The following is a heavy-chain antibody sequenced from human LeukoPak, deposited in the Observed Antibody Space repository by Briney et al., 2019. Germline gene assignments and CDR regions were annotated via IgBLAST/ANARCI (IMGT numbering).Heavy chain of an antibody. D-gene: IGHD6-19*01. J-gene: IGHJ5*02. CDR1: GFTISTFA. Sequence: GGSLRLSCAASGFTISTFAMSWVRQAQGKGLEWVSGISGSYGITYYVDSVKGRFTISRDNSKNTLFLQMNSLRAEDTAVYYCAKDPAGSTLNWFDPWGQGTLVTVSS. V-gene: IGHV3-23*01. CDR3: AKDPAGSTLNWFDP. CDR2: ISGSYGIT.